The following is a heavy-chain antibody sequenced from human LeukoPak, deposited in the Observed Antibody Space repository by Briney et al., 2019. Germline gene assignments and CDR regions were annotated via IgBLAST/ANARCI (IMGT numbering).Heavy chain of an antibody. Sequence: PSETLSLTCTVSGGSISSYYWSWIRQPPGKGLEWIGYIYYSGSTNYNPSLKSRVTISVDTSKNQFSLKLSSVTAADTAVYYCARGNRDYYGSGSYYGYYYYCYMDVWGKGTTVTISS. CDR2: IYYSGST. CDR3: ARGNRDYYGSGSYYGYYYYCYMDV. J-gene: IGHJ6*03. V-gene: IGHV4-59*01. D-gene: IGHD3-10*01. CDR1: GGSISSYY.